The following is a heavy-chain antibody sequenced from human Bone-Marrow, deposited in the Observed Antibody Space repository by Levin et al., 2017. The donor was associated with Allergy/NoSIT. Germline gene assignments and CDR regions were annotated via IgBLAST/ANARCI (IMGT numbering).Heavy chain of an antibody. D-gene: IGHD2-15*01. Sequence: PGGSLRLSCKVSDFTLSDLSIHWVRQAPGKGLEWMGGSDPEDGEIIHAQKFVGRVTMTEDTSTETAYMEMSSLRSEDTALYYCATAISRGWCSGGSCHNDYWGQGTLVTVSS. CDR2: SDPEDGEI. J-gene: IGHJ4*02. CDR3: ATAISRGWCSGGSCHNDY. V-gene: IGHV1-24*01. CDR1: DFTLSDLS.